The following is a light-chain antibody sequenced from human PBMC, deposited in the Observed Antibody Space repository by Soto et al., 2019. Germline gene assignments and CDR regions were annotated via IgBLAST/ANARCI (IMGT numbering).Light chain of an antibody. CDR2: AAS. J-gene: IGKJ1*01. CDR3: QNYNSYSWT. Sequence: DIQMTQSPASVSASVGDRVAITCRASQPISSSLNWYQQKPGQAPTLLIYAASNLQSGVPSRFSGSGSGTDFTLTISSLELEDFATYYCQNYNSYSWTFGQGTKVEIK. CDR1: QPISSS. V-gene: IGKV1-39*01.